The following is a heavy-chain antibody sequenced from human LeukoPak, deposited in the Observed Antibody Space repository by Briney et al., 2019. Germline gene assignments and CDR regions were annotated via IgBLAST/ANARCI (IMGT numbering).Heavy chain of an antibody. CDR2: INHSGGT. CDR1: GGSFIGYD. CDR3: ARVPGYCTNGVCYTWYFDY. D-gene: IGHD2-8*01. Sequence: SETLSLTCAVYGGSFIGYDWTWIRQPPGKGLEWIGEINHSGGTNYNPSLTSRVTISVDTSKNQFSLKLSSVTAADTAVYYCARVPGYCTNGVCYTWYFDYWGPGTLVTVS. V-gene: IGHV4-34*09. J-gene: IGHJ4*02.